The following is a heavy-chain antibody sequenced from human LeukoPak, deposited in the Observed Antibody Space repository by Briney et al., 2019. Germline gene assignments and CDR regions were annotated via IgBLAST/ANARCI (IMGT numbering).Heavy chain of an antibody. J-gene: IGHJ4*02. CDR1: GYSISSGYY. D-gene: IGHD4-17*01. CDR3: AREHGYYFDY. V-gene: IGHV4-38-2*02. CDR2: IYHSGST. Sequence: PSETLSLTCTVSGYSISSGYYWGWIRQPPGKGLEWIGSIYHSGSTYYNPSLKSRVTISVDTSKNQFSLKLSSVTAVDTAVYYCAREHGYYFDYWGQGTLVTVSS.